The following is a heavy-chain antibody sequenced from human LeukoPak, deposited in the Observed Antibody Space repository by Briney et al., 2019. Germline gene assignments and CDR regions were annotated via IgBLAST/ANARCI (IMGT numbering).Heavy chain of an antibody. CDR1: GYTFTSYG. J-gene: IGHJ4*02. CDR2: ISAYNGNT. V-gene: IGHV1-18*01. CDR3: ARRRVGATQFDY. Sequence: ASVKVSCKASGYTFTSYGISWVRQAPGQGLEWMGWISAYNGNTNYAQKLLGRVTMTTDTSTSTAYMELRSLRSDDTAVYYCARRRVGATQFDYWGQGTLVTVSS. D-gene: IGHD1-26*01.